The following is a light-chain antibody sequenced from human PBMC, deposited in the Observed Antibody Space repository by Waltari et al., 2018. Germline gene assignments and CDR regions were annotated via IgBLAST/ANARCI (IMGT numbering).Light chain of an antibody. V-gene: IGLV2-8*01. CDR1: SSAVVGDNY. Sequence: QSALTQLPSASGSPGQSVPMSSTGTSSAVVGDNYLSWYQQHPGKTPKLLIYQVSKRPSGVPDRFSGSKSGNTASLTVSGLQAEDEAEYFCTSHAGTNSVFGGGTKLTVL. CDR3: TSHAGTNSV. CDR2: QVS. J-gene: IGLJ3*02.